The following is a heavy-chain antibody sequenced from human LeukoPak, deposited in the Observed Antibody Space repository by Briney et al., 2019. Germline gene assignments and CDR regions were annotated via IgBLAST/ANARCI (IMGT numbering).Heavy chain of an antibody. CDR2: IGGSGGST. D-gene: IGHD6-19*01. CDR1: GFAFSSYA. J-gene: IGHJ4*02. Sequence: GGSLRLSCAASGFAFSSYAMSWVRQAPGKGLEWVSAIGGSGGSTYYADSVKGRFTISRDNSKNTLYLQMNSLRAEDTAVYYCAKDHVSGGWSVEGGLDYWGQGTLATVSS. V-gene: IGHV3-23*01. CDR3: AKDHVSGGWSVEGGLDY.